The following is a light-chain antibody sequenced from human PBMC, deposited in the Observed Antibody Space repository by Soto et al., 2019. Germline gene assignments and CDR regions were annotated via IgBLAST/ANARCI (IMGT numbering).Light chain of an antibody. V-gene: IGKV3-11*01. J-gene: IGKJ1*01. Sequence: EVVLTQSPATLSLSPGERATLSCRASQSVSTYLAWYQQKPGQAPRLLIYDASNRATGIPARFSGSGSATDFTLTISSLEPEDFAVYYCQQYGSSPPRTFGQGTKVDIK. CDR3: QQYGSSPPRT. CDR2: DAS. CDR1: QSVSTY.